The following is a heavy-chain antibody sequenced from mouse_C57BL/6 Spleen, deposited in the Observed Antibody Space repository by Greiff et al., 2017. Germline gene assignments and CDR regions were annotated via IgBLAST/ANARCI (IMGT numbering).Heavy chain of an antibody. D-gene: IGHD1-1*01. Sequence: EVNLVESGGGLVQPGGSLSLSCAASGFTFTDYYMSWVRQPPGKALEWLGFIRNKANGYTTEYSASVKGRFTISRDNSQSILYLQMNALRAEDSATYYCARYIYYYGSSYWYFDVWGTGTTVTVSS. V-gene: IGHV7-3*01. CDR1: GFTFTDYY. CDR3: ARYIYYYGSSYWYFDV. CDR2: IRNKANGYTT. J-gene: IGHJ1*03.